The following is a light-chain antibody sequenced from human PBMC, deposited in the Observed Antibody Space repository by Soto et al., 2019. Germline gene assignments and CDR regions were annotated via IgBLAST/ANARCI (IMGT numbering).Light chain of an antibody. CDR2: EVT. CDR1: SSDVGGYNF. CDR3: SSYAGSKNRYV. J-gene: IGLJ1*01. V-gene: IGLV2-8*01. Sequence: QSALTQPPSASGSRGQSVTISCTGTSSDVGGYNFVSWYQQHPGKAPKVILYEVTKRPSGAPDRFSGSKSGNTASLTVSGLQTEDEAHYYCSSYAGSKNRYVFGTGTKLTVL.